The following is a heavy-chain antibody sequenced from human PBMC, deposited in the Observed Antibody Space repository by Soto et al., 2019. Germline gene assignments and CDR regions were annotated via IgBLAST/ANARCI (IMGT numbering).Heavy chain of an antibody. Sequence: GGSLRLSCAASGFTFSSYAMSWVRQAPGKGLEWVSGISGSGGSTYYADSVKGRFTISRDNSKNTVYLQMNSLRAEDTAVHYCAKGGYCSGGSCYGAFDIWGQGTMVTVSS. D-gene: IGHD2-15*01. V-gene: IGHV3-23*01. CDR2: ISGSGGST. J-gene: IGHJ3*02. CDR1: GFTFSSYA. CDR3: AKGGYCSGGSCYGAFDI.